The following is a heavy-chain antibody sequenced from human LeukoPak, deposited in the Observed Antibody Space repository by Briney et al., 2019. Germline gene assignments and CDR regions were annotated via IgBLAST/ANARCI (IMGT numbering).Heavy chain of an antibody. CDR1: GYTFTSYG. V-gene: IGHV1-18*01. Sequence: GASVKVSCKASGYTFTSYGTSWVRQAPGQGLEWMGWISAYNGNTNYAQKLQGRVTMTTDTSTSTAYMELRSLRSDDTAVYYCARRYYDYVWGSSPLDYWGQGTLVTVSS. D-gene: IGHD3-16*01. CDR2: ISAYNGNT. CDR3: ARRYYDYVWGSSPLDY. J-gene: IGHJ4*02.